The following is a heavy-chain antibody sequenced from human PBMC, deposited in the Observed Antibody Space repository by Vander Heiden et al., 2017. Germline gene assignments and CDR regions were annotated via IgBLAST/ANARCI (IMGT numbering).Heavy chain of an antibody. J-gene: IGHJ3*02. D-gene: IGHD4-17*01. CDR1: GGSISSYY. CDR2: IYYSGST. V-gene: IGHV4-59*08. CDR3: ARTASYGGNSRGAFDI. Sequence: QVQLQESGPGLVKPSETLSLTCTVSGGSISSYYWSWIRQHPGKGLEWIGYIYYSGSTNYNPSLKSRVTISVDTSKNQFSLKLSSVTAADTAVYYCARTASYGGNSRGAFDIWGQGTMVTVSS.